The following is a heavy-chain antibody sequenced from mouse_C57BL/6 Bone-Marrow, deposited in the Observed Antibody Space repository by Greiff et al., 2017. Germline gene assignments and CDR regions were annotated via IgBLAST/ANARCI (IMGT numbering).Heavy chain of an antibody. D-gene: IGHD4-1*01. CDR3: ARKRLGPAGFAY. J-gene: IGHJ3*01. Sequence: VQLQQSGAELARPGASVKLSCKASGYTFTSYGISWVKQRTGQGLEWIGEIYPRSGNTYYNEKFKGKATLTADKSSSTAYMELRSLTSEDSAVYFCARKRLGPAGFAYGGQGTLVTVSA. CDR2: IYPRSGNT. CDR1: GYTFTSYG. V-gene: IGHV1-81*01.